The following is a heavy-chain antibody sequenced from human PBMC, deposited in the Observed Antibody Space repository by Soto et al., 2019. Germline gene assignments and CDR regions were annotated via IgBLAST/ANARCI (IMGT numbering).Heavy chain of an antibody. J-gene: IGHJ4*02. CDR2: FYYSGSN. D-gene: IGHD3-22*01. CDR3: ARWVRASTMIVGYFDY. V-gene: IGHV4-39*01. CDR1: GGSISSSSYY. Sequence: QLQLQESGPGLVKPSETLSLTCTVSGGSISSSSYYWGWIRQPPGKGLEWIGTFYYSGSNYYNPSFKSRVTIYVDTSKTQFSLKLSSVTAADTAVYYCARWVRASTMIVGYFDYWGQGTLVTVSS.